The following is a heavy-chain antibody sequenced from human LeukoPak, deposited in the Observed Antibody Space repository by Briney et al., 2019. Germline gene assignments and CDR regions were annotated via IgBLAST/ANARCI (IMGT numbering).Heavy chain of an antibody. CDR2: ISGSGGST. D-gene: IGHD3-16*01. J-gene: IGHJ6*03. Sequence: PGGTLRLSCAASGFTFSSYGMTWVRQAPGKGLEWVSGISGSGGSTYYADSVKGRFTISRDNSKNTLYLQMNSLRAEDTAVYYCARGVGAHYYVDVWGPGTTVTVSS. V-gene: IGHV3-23*01. CDR3: ARGVGAHYYVDV. CDR1: GFTFSSYG.